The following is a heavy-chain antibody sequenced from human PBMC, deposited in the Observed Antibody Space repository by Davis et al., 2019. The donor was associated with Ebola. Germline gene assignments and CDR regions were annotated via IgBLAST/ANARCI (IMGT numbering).Heavy chain of an antibody. Sequence: ASVTVSCKASGYTFPSYGISWVRQAPGQGLEWMGWISAYNGNTNYAQKLQGRVTMTTDTSTSTASMELRSLRSEDTAVYYCARMHYGSGSSSPGMDVWGQGTTVTVSS. D-gene: IGHD3-10*01. CDR2: ISAYNGNT. V-gene: IGHV1-18*01. J-gene: IGHJ6*02. CDR3: ARMHYGSGSSSPGMDV. CDR1: GYTFPSYG.